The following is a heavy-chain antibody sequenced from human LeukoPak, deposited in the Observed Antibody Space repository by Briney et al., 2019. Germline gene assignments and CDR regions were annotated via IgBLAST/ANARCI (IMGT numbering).Heavy chain of an antibody. V-gene: IGHV3-11*01. CDR2: ISSSGSTI. Sequence: PGGSLRLSCAASGFTFSDYYMSWIRQAPGKGLEWVSYISSSGSTIYYAGSVKGRFTISRDNVKNSLYLQMNSLRAEDTAVYYCARVRSSGWYPSWGQGTLVTVSS. J-gene: IGHJ4*02. CDR3: ARVRSSGWYPS. D-gene: IGHD6-13*01. CDR1: GFTFSDYY.